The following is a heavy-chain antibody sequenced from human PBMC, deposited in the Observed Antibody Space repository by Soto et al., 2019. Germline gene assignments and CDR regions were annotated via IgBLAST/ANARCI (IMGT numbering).Heavy chain of an antibody. J-gene: IGHJ4*02. CDR1: GFTFSSYW. CDR2: INSGGSST. Sequence: EVHLVESGGGLVQPGGSLRLSCAASGFTFSSYWMYWVRQVPGKGLVWVSRINSGGSSTSYADSVKGRFTISRDNAKNTLYLQMNSLRAEDTAVYYCTRGYDYVWGVYWGQGTLVTVSS. V-gene: IGHV3-74*01. CDR3: TRGYDYVWGVY. D-gene: IGHD3-16*01.